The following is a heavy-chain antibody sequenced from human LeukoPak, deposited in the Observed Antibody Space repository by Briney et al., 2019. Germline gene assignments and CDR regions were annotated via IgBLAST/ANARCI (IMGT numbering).Heavy chain of an antibody. V-gene: IGHV4-34*01. Sequence: SETLSLTCAVYGGSFSGYYWSWIRQSPGKGLEWIGEINHSGSTNHNPSLKSRVTISVDTSKNQFSLKLSSVTAADTAVYYCARRGHFGDCRLWGQGTLVTVSS. J-gene: IGHJ4*02. CDR3: ARRGHFGDCRL. CDR1: GGSFSGYY. D-gene: IGHD2-21*02. CDR2: INHSGST.